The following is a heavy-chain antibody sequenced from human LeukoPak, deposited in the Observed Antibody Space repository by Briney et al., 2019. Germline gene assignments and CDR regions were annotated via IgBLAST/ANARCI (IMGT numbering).Heavy chain of an antibody. Sequence: GESLKISCKGSGYSFTNYWIGWVRQMPGKGLEWMGIIYPGDSDTRYSPSFQGQVTMSADKSISTAYLQWSSLQASDTAMYYCAGQVPGCSGGSCYSGSFDPWGQGTLVIVSS. CDR3: AGQVPGCSGGSCYSGSFDP. CDR2: IYPGDSDT. D-gene: IGHD2-15*01. V-gene: IGHV5-51*01. CDR1: GYSFTNYW. J-gene: IGHJ5*02.